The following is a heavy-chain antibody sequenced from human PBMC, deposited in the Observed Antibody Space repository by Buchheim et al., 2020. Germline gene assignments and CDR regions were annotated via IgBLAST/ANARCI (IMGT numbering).Heavy chain of an antibody. J-gene: IGHJ6*02. CDR1: GFTFSSYA. Sequence: EVQLVESGGGLVQPGGSLRLSCAASGFTFSSYAMSWVRQAPGKGLEWVSAISGSGGSTYYAESVKGRFTISRDHSKNTLYLQMSSLRAEDTAVYYCAKDSSTGTTWFIYYYGMDVGGQGTT. V-gene: IGHV3-23*04. CDR2: ISGSGGST. CDR3: AKDSSTGTTWFIYYYGMDV. D-gene: IGHD1-1*01.